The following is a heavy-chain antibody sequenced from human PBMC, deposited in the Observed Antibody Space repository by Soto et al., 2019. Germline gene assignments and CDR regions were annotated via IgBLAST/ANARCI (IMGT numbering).Heavy chain of an antibody. Sequence: QVQLVQSGAEVKKPGASVKVSCKASGGTYSSYAISWVRQAPGQGLEWMGGIIANCGKAHYAQKFQGRVTVHIDEATSTAYMELLSLRSEDTHVYYCARAQGYSGYDWLSTWGQGALVNVSS. CDR3: ARAQGYSGYDWLST. D-gene: IGHD5-12*01. J-gene: IGHJ5*02. CDR2: IIANCGKA. V-gene: IGHV1-69*05. CDR1: GGTYSSYA.